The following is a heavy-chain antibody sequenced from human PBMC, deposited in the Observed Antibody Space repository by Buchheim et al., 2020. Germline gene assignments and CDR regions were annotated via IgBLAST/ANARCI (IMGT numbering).Heavy chain of an antibody. V-gene: IGHV4-59*01. CDR1: GGSISTYY. CDR2: IYYSGST. CDR3: ATWIAAADQYYFDY. J-gene: IGHJ4*02. D-gene: IGHD6-13*01. Sequence: QVQLQESGPGLVKPSETLSLTCTVSGGSISTYYWSWIRQPPGKGLEWIGYIYYSGSTNYNPSLKSRVTISVDTSKNQFSLKLSSVTAADTAVYCCATWIAAADQYYFDYWGQGTL.